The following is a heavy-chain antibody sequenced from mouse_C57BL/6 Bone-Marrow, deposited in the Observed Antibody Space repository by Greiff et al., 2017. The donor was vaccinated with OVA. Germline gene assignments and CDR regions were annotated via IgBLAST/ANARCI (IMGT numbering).Heavy chain of an antibody. V-gene: IGHV1-85*01. CDR1: GYTFTSYD. D-gene: IGHD4-1*01. Sequence: QVQLKESGPELVKPGASVKLSCKASGYTFTSYDINWVKQRPGQGLEWIGWIYPRDGSTKYNEKFKGKATLTVDTSSSTAYMELHSLTSEDSAVYFCARRRTGRNWYFDVWGTGTTLTVSS. CDR3: ARRRTGRNWYFDV. J-gene: IGHJ1*03. CDR2: IYPRDGST.